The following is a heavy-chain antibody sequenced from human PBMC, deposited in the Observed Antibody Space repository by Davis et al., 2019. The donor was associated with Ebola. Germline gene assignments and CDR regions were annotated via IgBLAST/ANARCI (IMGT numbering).Heavy chain of an antibody. CDR3: ARGTVAGVGY. Sequence: GESLKISCAASGFTFSDHHMDWVRQAQGKGLEWVGRIRNKANSYTTEYAASVKGRFTISRDDSKNSLYLQMNSLKTEDAAVYYCARGTVAGVGYWGQGTLVTVPS. D-gene: IGHD6-19*01. CDR2: IRNKANSYTT. V-gene: IGHV3-72*01. CDR1: GFTFSDHH. J-gene: IGHJ4*02.